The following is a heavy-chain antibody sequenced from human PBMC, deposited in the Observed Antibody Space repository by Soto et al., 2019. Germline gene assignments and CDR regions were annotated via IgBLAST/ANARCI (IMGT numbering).Heavy chain of an antibody. Sequence: SETQSLTYAVYGESFHRYYGNWVRQPPGRGLEWIGEINHRGSTNFNPSLKSRVTISADSSKNQFSLKLSSVTAADTAVYYCARPTYCSATTCTGPFDYWGQGTLVTVSS. J-gene: IGHJ4*02. CDR1: GESFHRYY. CDR2: INHRGST. V-gene: IGHV4-34*01. CDR3: ARPTYCSATTCTGPFDY. D-gene: IGHD2-15*01.